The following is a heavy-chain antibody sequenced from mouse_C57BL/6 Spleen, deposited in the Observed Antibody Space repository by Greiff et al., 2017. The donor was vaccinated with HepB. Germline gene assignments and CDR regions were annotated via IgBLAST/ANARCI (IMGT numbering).Heavy chain of an antibody. V-gene: IGHV1-42*01. CDR1: GYSFTGYY. J-gene: IGHJ2*01. CDR2: INPSTGGT. CDR3: ARPRGYFDY. Sequence: EVQLQQSGPELVKPGASVKISCKASGYSFTGYYMNWVKQSPEKSLEWIGEINPSTGGTTYNQKFKAKATLTVDKSSSTAYMQLKSLTSEDSAVYYCARPRGYFDYWGQGTTLTVSS.